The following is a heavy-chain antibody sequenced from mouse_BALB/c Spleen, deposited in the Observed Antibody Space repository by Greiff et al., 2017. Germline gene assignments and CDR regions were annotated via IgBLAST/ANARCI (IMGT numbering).Heavy chain of an antibody. V-gene: IGHV1-55*01. CDR1: GYNFTSYW. D-gene: IGHD2-3*01. CDR3: ARDGYYKAWFAY. CDR2: IYPGSGST. Sequence: VQLQQSGAELVKPGTSVKLSCKASGYNFTSYWINWVKLRPGQGLEWIGDIYPGSGSTNYNEKFKSKATLTVDTSSSTAYMQLSSLASEDSALYYCARDGYYKAWFAYWGQGTLVTVSA. J-gene: IGHJ3*01.